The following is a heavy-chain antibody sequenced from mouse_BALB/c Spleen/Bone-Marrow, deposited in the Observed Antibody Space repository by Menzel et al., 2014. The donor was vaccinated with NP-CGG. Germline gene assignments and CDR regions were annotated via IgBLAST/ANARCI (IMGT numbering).Heavy chain of an antibody. CDR3: ARGRYAMDY. CDR2: ISPYSGNT. CDR1: GYTFTDSA. Sequence: QVQLQQSGPELVRRGVSVKISCTGSGYTFTDSAMHWVKQSHAQSLEWIGVISPYSGNTNYNQKFKGKATMTVDKSSSTAYMELARLTSEDSSSYYNARGRYAMDYWGQEASVATSS. V-gene: IGHV1S137*01. J-gene: IGHJ4*01.